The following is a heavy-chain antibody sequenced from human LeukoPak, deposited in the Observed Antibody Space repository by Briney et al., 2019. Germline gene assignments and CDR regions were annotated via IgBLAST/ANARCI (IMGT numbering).Heavy chain of an antibody. CDR3: ARRDIVVVVSASDY. J-gene: IGHJ4*02. D-gene: IGHD2-15*01. V-gene: IGHV3-23*01. CDR2: ISGSGGNT. Sequence: PGGSLRLSCAASGFTFSSYGMSWVRQAPGKGLEWVSAISGSGGNTFDADSVKGRFTISRDNSKNTVYLQMNRLRVDDMAVYYCARRDIVVVVSASDYWGQGTLVTVSS. CDR1: GFTFSSYG.